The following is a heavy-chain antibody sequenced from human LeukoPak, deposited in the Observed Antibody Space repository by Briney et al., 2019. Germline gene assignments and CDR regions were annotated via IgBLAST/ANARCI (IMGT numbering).Heavy chain of an antibody. D-gene: IGHD3-16*01. V-gene: IGHV3-7*01. CDR2: IKQDGSEK. Sequence: PGGSLRLSCAASGFTFSSYWMSWVRQAPGKGLEWVANIKQDGSEKYYVDSVKGRFTISRDNAKNSLYLQMNSLRAEDTAVYYCAGDLHDYVWGSYFLDYWGQGTLVTVSS. CDR3: AGDLHDYVWGSYFLDY. J-gene: IGHJ4*02. CDR1: GFTFSSYW.